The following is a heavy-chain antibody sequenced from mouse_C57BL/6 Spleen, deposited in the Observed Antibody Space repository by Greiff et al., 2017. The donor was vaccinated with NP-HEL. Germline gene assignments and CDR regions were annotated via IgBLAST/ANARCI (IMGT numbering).Heavy chain of an antibody. CDR1: GFSLTSYG. V-gene: IGHV2-2*01. D-gene: IGHD1-1*01. J-gene: IGHJ2*01. CDR3: ARITTVGYYFDY. Sequence: QVQLQQSGPGLVQPSQRLSIPCTVSGFSLTSYGVHWVRQSPGKGLEWLGVIWSGGSTDYNAAFISRLSISKDNSKSQVFFKMNSLQADDTAIYYCARITTVGYYFDYWGQGTTLTVSS. CDR2: IWSGGST.